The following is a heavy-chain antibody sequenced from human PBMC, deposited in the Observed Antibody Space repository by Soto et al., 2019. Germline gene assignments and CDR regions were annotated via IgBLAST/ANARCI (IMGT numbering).Heavy chain of an antibody. V-gene: IGHV1-8*01. D-gene: IGHD2-21*02. Sequence: GVPAKLCCNASGETLKSQDMKWAQQATGKGLEWVGRMNPYSGHTAYAQKFQGRVAMTRDTSITTAFMELSSLRSDDTAVYYCARAQPCTDCYYYSALAVRGQGTSVPGSS. CDR2: MNPYSGHT. J-gene: IGHJ6*02. CDR3: ARAQPCTDCYYYSALAV. CDR1: GETLKSQD.